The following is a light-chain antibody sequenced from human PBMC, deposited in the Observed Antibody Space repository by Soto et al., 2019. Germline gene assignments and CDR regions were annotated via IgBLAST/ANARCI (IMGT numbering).Light chain of an antibody. Sequence: DIHLTQSPSFLSASVGDGVTITCRPSQAVPNNMAWYQQKPGKPPKLLIYEESTLHSGVPSRFSGRNSATKFALTIDSLQPQDFATYYCQQVKTYPRSFGGGTKV. CDR2: EES. CDR1: QAVPNN. J-gene: IGKJ4*01. CDR3: QQVKTYPRS. V-gene: IGKV1-9*01.